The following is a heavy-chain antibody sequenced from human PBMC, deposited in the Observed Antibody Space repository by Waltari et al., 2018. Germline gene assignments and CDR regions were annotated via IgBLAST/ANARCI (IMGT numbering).Heavy chain of an antibody. J-gene: IGHJ6*02. CDR3: ARVLLRWGSYRSYFGMDV. Sequence: QVQLQQWGAGLLKPSETLSLTCAVYGGSFSDYHWTWIRQPPGKGLEWIGEINHRGRGDHSPSLKGRVGIALGSAKRQFSLALSSWTAADTGVYFWARVLLRWGSYRSYFGMDVWGQGTTVFVSS. CDR1: GGSFSDYH. D-gene: IGHD3-16*02. CDR2: INHRGRG. V-gene: IGHV4-34*02.